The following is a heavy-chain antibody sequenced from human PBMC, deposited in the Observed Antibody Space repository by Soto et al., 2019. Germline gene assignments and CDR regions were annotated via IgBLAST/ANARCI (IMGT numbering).Heavy chain of an antibody. V-gene: IGHV1-2*02. J-gene: IGHJ6*02. CDR2: INPISGDT. CDR1: GYTFTGHY. CDR3: ARVRRSPYAMDV. D-gene: IGHD2-2*01. Sequence: QVPLVQSGAEVKKPGASVKVSCKASGYTFTGHYIHWVRQAPGQGLEWMGWINPISGDTEYAQKFQGRVTMTRDTSISTAYMDLRSLISDDTAVYYCARVRRSPYAMDVWGQGTTVTVSS.